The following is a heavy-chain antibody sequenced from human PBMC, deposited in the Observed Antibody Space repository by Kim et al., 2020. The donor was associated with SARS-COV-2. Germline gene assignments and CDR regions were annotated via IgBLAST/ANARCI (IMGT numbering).Heavy chain of an antibody. CDR3: AARTATIGAPQDH. Sequence: GGSLRLSCAASGLDFSSYWMHWVRQAPGKGLEWVGNIKPDGSEKHYVDSVKGRFTISRDNAKISLYLQMNNLRADDTAVYYCAARTATIGAPQDHCGRGTLVTVSS. D-gene: IGHD4-4*01. V-gene: IGHV3-7*01. CDR2: IKPDGSEK. J-gene: IGHJ4*02. CDR1: GLDFSSYW.